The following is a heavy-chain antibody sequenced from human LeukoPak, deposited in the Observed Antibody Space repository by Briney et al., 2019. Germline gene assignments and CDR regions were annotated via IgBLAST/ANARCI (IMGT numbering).Heavy chain of an antibody. V-gene: IGHV4-38-2*02. CDR3: ARGPYYDSSKTSAFDI. CDR2: TYHSGST. Sequence: PSETLSLTCTVSGYSISCGYYWGWIRQPPGKGLEWIGSTYHSGSTYYNPSLKSRVTISVDTSKNQFSLKLSSVTAADTAVYYCARGPYYDSSKTSAFDIWGQGTMVTVSS. CDR1: GYSISCGYY. D-gene: IGHD3-22*01. J-gene: IGHJ3*02.